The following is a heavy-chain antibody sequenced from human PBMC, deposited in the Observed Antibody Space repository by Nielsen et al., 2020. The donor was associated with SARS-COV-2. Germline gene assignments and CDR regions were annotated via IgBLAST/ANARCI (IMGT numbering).Heavy chain of an antibody. J-gene: IGHJ4*02. Sequence: GESLKISCAASGFTVSSNYMSWVRQAPGKGLEWVSVIYSGGSTYYADSVKGRFTISRDNAKNSLYLQMNSLRAEDTAVYYCARVNTGRITMIVVVEYFDYWGQGTLVTVSS. V-gene: IGHV3-53*01. D-gene: IGHD3-22*01. CDR1: GFTVSSNY. CDR2: IYSGGST. CDR3: ARVNTGRITMIVVVEYFDY.